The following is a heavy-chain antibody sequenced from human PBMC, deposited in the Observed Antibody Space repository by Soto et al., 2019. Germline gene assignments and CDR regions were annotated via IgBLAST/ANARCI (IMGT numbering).Heavy chain of an antibody. CDR3: ARQYSSSLGY. CDR1: GFTFSSYE. V-gene: IGHV3-48*03. CDR2: ISSSGSTI. J-gene: IGHJ4*02. D-gene: IGHD6-13*01. Sequence: HPGGSLRLSCAASGFTFSSYEMNWVRQAPGKGLEWVSYISSSGSTIYYADSVKGRFTISRDNAKNSLYLQMNSLRAEDTAVYYCARQYSSSLGYWGQGTLVTVSS.